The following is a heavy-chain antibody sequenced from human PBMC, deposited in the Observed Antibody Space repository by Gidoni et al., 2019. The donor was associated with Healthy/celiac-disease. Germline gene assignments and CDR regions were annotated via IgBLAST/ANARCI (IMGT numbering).Heavy chain of an antibody. J-gene: IGHJ6*02. D-gene: IGHD3-10*01. V-gene: IGHV1-2*06. CDR3: ALFRRDV. Sequence: RINPNSGGTNYAQKFQGRVIMTRDTSISTAYMELSSLRSDDTAVYYCALFRRDVWCQGTTVTVSS. CDR2: INPNSGGT.